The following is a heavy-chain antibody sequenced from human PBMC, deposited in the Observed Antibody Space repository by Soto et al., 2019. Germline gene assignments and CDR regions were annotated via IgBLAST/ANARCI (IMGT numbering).Heavy chain of an antibody. Sequence: SETLSLTCVVSVGSIRSTNWWAWVRQTPGKGLEWIGEVYHNGTSNYNPSLKGRATISVDRSKDQVSLRLNSVIDADTAVYYCARDLDRYCSVTSCHAMDVWGQGTPVTVSS. CDR3: ARDLDRYCSVTSCHAMDV. CDR1: VGSIRSTNW. CDR2: VYHNGTS. V-gene: IGHV4-4*02. D-gene: IGHD2-15*01. J-gene: IGHJ6*02.